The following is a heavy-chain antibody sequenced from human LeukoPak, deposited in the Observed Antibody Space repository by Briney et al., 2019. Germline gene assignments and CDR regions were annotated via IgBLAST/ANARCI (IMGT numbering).Heavy chain of an antibody. CDR1: GFTFDTHA. Sequence: HPGGSLRLSCTASGFTFDTHAMSWVRQAPGKGLEWVSAINRATGTTYAESVKGRFTISRDNSRNTLYLQMHSLRDEDTAIYYCAKPYDPDGPYLPYDYWGQGALVTVSS. CDR3: AKPYDPDGPYLPYDY. CDR2: INRATGT. V-gene: IGHV3-23*01. J-gene: IGHJ4*02. D-gene: IGHD3-16*01.